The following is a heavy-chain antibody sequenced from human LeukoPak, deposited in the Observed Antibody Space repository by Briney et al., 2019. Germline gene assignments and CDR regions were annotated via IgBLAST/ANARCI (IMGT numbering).Heavy chain of an antibody. CDR2: IYYSGST. CDR1: GGSISSCY. CDR3: ARLDGSGRGYFDY. Sequence: SETLSLTCSVSGGSISSCYWMWMRRPPGRGLEGSGFIYYSGSTNYKPTLKSRVTISVDTSKNQSLLKLSSVTAADTAVYYCARLDGSGRGYFDYWGQGTLVTVSS. J-gene: IGHJ4*02. V-gene: IGHV4-59*13. D-gene: IGHD3-10*01.